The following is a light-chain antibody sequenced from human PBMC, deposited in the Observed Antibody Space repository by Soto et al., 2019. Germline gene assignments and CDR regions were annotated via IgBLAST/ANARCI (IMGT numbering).Light chain of an antibody. Sequence: QSVLTQPPSVSGSPGQSVTISCTGTRSDVGNYDLVSWYQQPPGTAPKLLIYQVSNRPSGVPDRFSGSKSGNTASLTISGLQAEDEADDYCSLKTSSATWVFGGGTKVTVL. CDR2: QVS. V-gene: IGLV2-18*01. CDR1: RSDVGNYDL. J-gene: IGLJ3*02. CDR3: SLKTSSATWV.